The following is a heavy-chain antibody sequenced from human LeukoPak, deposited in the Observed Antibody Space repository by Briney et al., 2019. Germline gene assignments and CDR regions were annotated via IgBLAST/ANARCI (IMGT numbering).Heavy chain of an antibody. D-gene: IGHD6-19*01. CDR1: GFTFSSYS. Sequence: PGGSLRLSCAASGFTFSSYSMNWVRQALGKGLEWASSISSSSSYIYYADSVKGRFTISRDNAKNSLYLQMNSLRAEDTAVYYCAREPGIAVAGRYYWGQGTLVTVSS. CDR3: AREPGIAVAGRYY. CDR2: ISSSSSYI. J-gene: IGHJ4*02. V-gene: IGHV3-21*01.